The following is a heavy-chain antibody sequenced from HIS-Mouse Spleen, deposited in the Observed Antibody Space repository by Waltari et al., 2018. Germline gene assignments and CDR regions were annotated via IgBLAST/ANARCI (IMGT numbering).Heavy chain of an antibody. CDR3: ARAGIAAAYYFDY. CDR2: ISSSSSYI. J-gene: IGHJ4*02. CDR1: GFTFSSYS. V-gene: IGHV3-21*01. D-gene: IGHD6-13*01. Sequence: VKPGGSLRLSCAASGFTFSSYSMNWVRQAPGKGLEWVSSISSSSSYIYYADSVKGRFTISRDNAKNSLYLQMNSLRAEDTAVYYCARAGIAAAYYFDYWGQGTLVTVSS.